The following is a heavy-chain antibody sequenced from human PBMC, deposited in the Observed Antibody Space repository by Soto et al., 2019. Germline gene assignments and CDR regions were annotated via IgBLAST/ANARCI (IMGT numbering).Heavy chain of an antibody. J-gene: IGHJ5*02. CDR1: GVSISGSNW. CDR2: VYHSGGA. CDR3: ETHVVETPKGRRGWFDP. Sequence: VQLQESGPGLVKPSGTLSLTCNVSGVSISGSNWWSWVRQSPGEGLEWIGEVYHSGGANYNPSFKSRVIISVDKSKNQFSLQLSSVTAADTAIYYCETHVVETPKGRRGWFDPWGQGTLVTVSS. D-gene: IGHD2-21*02. V-gene: IGHV4-4*02.